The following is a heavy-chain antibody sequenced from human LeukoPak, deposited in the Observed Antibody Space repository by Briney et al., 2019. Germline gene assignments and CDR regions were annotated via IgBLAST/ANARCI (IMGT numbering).Heavy chain of an antibody. D-gene: IGHD2-8*02. CDR1: GFTFRNYE. CDR2: ISSSGSTI. CDR3: ARDTVN. Sequence: GGSLRLSCEACGFTFRNYEMIRVDQAPGKGLEWVSYISSSGSTIYYADSVKGRFTISRDNAKNSLYLQMNSLRVEDTGVYYCARDTVNWGQGALVTVSS. V-gene: IGHV3-48*03. J-gene: IGHJ1*01.